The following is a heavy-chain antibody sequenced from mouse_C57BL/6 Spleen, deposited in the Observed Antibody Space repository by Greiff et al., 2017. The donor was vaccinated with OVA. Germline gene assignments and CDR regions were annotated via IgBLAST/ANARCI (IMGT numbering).Heavy chain of an antibody. J-gene: IGHJ3*01. Sequence: VKLMESGAELVRPGASVKLSCKASGYTFTDYYINWVKQRPGQGLEWIARIYPGSGNTYYNEKFKGKATLTAEKSSSTAYMQLSSLTSEDSAVYFWAKGAYWGQGTLVTVSA. CDR1: GYTFTDYY. CDR2: IYPGSGNT. V-gene: IGHV1-76*01. CDR3: AKGAY.